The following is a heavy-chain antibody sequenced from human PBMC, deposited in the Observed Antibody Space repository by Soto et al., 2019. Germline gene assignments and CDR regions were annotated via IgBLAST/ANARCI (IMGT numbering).Heavy chain of an antibody. D-gene: IGHD1-26*01. CDR2: IYAGASDT. V-gene: IGHV5-51*01. CDR3: ARLASIVGATAYYYYGMDV. CDR1: TYKFKRYS. J-gene: IGHJ6*04. Sequence: PGDPLRISCGGSTYKFKRYSIDWLRKLHEKCLERMGIIYAGASDTRYSPSFQGQVTTSANKSISTAYLQWSSLKSSDTAMYYCARLASIVGATAYYYYGMDVWGKGTTVTVCS.